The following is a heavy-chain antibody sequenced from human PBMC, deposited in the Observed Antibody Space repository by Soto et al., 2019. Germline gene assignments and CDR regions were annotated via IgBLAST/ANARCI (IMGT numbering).Heavy chain of an antibody. Sequence: QVQLQESGPGLVKPSGTLSLTCAVSSGSISSGNWWSWVRQPPGKGLEWIGEIYHSGSTNYNPALKSRVTISVDKSKNQFSLTLSSVTAADTAGYYCAGVAGVVTAGGYFDYWGQGTLVTVSS. CDR2: IYHSGST. J-gene: IGHJ4*02. CDR1: SGSISSGNW. D-gene: IGHD6-13*01. V-gene: IGHV4-4*02. CDR3: AGVAGVVTAGGYFDY.